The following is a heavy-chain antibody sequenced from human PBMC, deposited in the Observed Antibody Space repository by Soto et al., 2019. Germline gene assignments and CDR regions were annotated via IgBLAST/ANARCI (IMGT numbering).Heavy chain of an antibody. J-gene: IGHJ3*02. CDR3: AREDTGEWLVPIGAFDI. D-gene: IGHD6-19*01. Sequence: QVQLQESGPGLVKPSETLSLTCTVSGGSISSYYWSWIRQPAGQGLEWIGRIYTSGSTNYHPSLKSRVTMSVDTSKNQFSLKLSSVAAADTAVYYCAREDTGEWLVPIGAFDIWGQGTMVTVSS. V-gene: IGHV4-4*07. CDR2: IYTSGST. CDR1: GGSISSYY.